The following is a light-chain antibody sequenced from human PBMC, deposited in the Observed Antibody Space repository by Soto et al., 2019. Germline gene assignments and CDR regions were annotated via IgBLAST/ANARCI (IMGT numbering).Light chain of an antibody. V-gene: IGLV2-8*01. Sequence: QSVLTQPPSASGSPGQSVTISCTGTSSDVGGYNYVSWYQQHPAKAPKLMIYEVSERPSGVPDRFSGSKSGNTASLTVSGLQAEDEADYYCSSYAGSNNVVFGGGTKLTVL. CDR3: SSYAGSNNVV. CDR2: EVS. CDR1: SSDVGGYNY. J-gene: IGLJ3*02.